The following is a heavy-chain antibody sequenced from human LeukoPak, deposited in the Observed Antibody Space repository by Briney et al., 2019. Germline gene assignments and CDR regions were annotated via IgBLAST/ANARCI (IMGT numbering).Heavy chain of an antibody. CDR1: DYTFTIYG. J-gene: IGHJ4*02. Sequence: ASVNVSFKSSDYTFTIYGISWVRQAPGQGRGGMGWINAYNGNTNYAQKLHVRVTITTDTSTRTDYMELRSLRSDDTAVYYRARAGGYSAYKENFDYWGQGTLVTVSS. D-gene: IGHD5-12*01. CDR2: INAYNGNT. CDR3: ARAGGYSAYKENFDY. V-gene: IGHV1-18*01.